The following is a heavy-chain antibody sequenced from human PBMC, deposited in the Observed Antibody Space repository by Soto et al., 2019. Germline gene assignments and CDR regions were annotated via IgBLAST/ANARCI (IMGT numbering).Heavy chain of an antibody. CDR3: ARSRQQLTPNWFDP. Sequence: QVQLQESGPGLVKPSQTLSLTCTVSGGSISSGGYYWSWIRQHPGKGLEWIGYIYYSGSTYYNPSLKSRVTIPVDTSKNQFSLKLSSVTAADTAVYYCARSRQQLTPNWFDPWGQGTLVTVSS. D-gene: IGHD6-13*01. CDR1: GGSISSGGYY. J-gene: IGHJ5*02. V-gene: IGHV4-31*03. CDR2: IYYSGST.